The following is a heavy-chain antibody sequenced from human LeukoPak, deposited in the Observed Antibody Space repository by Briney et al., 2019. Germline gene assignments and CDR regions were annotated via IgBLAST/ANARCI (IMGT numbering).Heavy chain of an antibody. CDR2: ISSNGGST. J-gene: IGHJ5*02. CDR3: AKLVRRGYSYGYDGGWFDP. V-gene: IGHV3-64*01. Sequence: GGSLRLSCAASGFTFSSYAMHWVRQAPGKGLEYVSAISSNGGSTYYANSVKGRFTISRDNSKNTLYLQMNSLRAEDTAVYYCAKLVRRGYSYGYDGGWFDPWGQGTLVTVSS. CDR1: GFTFSSYA. D-gene: IGHD5-18*01.